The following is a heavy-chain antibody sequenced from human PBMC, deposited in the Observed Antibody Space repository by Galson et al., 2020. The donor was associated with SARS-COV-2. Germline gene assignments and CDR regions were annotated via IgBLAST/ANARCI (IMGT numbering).Heavy chain of an antibody. Sequence: ALHGESLKISCEASGFTLSTYWMHWVRQAPGQGLEWVSSVNSDGSKTRSADSVKGRFSTSRDDAKNTVYLQMNSLRDEDTALYYCVGQSRAFDIWGRGTMVTVSS. CDR3: VGQSRAFDI. V-gene: IGHV3-74*01. CDR1: GFTLSTYW. J-gene: IGHJ3*02. CDR2: VNSDGSKT.